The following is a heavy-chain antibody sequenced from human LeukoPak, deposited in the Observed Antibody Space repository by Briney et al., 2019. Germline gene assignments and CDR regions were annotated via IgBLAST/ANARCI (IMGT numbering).Heavy chain of an antibody. D-gene: IGHD2-15*01. Sequence: SETLSLTCAVYGGSFSGYYWSWIRQPPGKGLEWIGEINHSGSTNYNPSLKSRVTISVDTSKNQFSLKLSSVTAADTAVYYCARGPVFGVGSGPFDYWAREPWSPSPQ. V-gene: IGHV4-34*01. CDR2: INHSGST. CDR3: ARGPVFGVGSGPFDY. J-gene: IGHJ4*02. CDR1: GGSFSGYY.